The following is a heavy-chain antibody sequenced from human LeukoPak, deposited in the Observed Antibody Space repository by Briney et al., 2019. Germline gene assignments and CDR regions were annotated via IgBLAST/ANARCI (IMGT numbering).Heavy chain of an antibody. Sequence: VASVTVSCKASGYTFTSYGISWVRQAPGQGLEWMGWISAYNGNTNYAQKLQGRVTMTTDTSTSTAYMELRSLRSDDTAVYYCARDRQLVLRAYYYYGMDVWGQGTTVTVSS. V-gene: IGHV1-18*01. J-gene: IGHJ6*02. CDR1: GYTFTSYG. D-gene: IGHD6-6*01. CDR2: ISAYNGNT. CDR3: ARDRQLVLRAYYYYGMDV.